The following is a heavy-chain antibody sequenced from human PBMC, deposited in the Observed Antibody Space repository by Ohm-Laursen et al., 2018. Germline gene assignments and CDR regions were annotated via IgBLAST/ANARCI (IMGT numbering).Heavy chain of an antibody. CDR3: ARGGSQLSYFDY. V-gene: IGHV4-38-2*02. CDR2: FHHRGST. CDR1: GYSITSDYY. J-gene: IGHJ4*02. D-gene: IGHD6-6*01. Sequence: SDTLSLTCSVSGYSITSDYYWGWIRQPPGKGLEWIGSFHHRGSTYYSPSLKGRVTISVDTSKNQFSLKLNSVTVADTAVYYCARGGSQLSYFDYWGQGTLVTVSS.